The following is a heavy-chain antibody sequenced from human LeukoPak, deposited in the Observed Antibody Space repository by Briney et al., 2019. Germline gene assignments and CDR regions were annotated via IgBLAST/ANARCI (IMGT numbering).Heavy chain of an antibody. CDR1: GFTFSSYG. J-gene: IGHJ4*02. CDR2: ITGSGGTT. V-gene: IGHV3-23*01. Sequence: GGSLRLSCAASGFTFSSYGMSWVRQAPGKGLEWVSAITGSGGTTYYADSVKGRFTISRDNAKNSLYLQMNSLRAEDTAVYYCARDRLHYGEYEKTFDYWGQGTLVSVSS. D-gene: IGHD4-17*01. CDR3: ARDRLHYGEYEKTFDY.